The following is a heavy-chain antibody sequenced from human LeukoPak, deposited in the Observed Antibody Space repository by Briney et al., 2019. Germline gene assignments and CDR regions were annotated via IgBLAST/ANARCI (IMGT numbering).Heavy chain of an antibody. D-gene: IGHD1-26*01. Sequence: ASVKVSCKASGYTFTGYYMRWVRQAPGQGLEWMGWINPNSGGTNYAQKVQGRVTMTSDTSISTAYMELSRLRSDDTAVYYCARVWSIVGATTGYYYYGMDVWGQGTTVTVSS. CDR2: INPNSGGT. J-gene: IGHJ6*02. CDR3: ARVWSIVGATTGYYYYGMDV. CDR1: GYTFTGYY. V-gene: IGHV1-2*02.